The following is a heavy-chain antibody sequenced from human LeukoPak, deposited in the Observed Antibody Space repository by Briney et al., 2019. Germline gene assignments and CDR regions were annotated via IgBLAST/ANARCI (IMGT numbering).Heavy chain of an antibody. CDR3: ARHYRFGELSLGGYYYYYYMDV. V-gene: IGHV4-34*01. CDR1: GGSFSGYY. J-gene: IGHJ6*03. D-gene: IGHD3-10*01. CDR2: INHSGST. Sequence: SETLSLTCAVYGGSFSGYYWSWIRQPPGKGLEWIGEINHSGSTNYNPSLKSRVAISVDTSKNQFSLKLSSVTAADTAVYYCARHYRFGELSLGGYYYYYYMDVWGKGTTVTISS.